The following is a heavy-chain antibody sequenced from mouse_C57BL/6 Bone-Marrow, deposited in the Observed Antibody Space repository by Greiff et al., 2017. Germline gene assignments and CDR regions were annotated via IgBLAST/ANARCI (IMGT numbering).Heavy chain of an antibody. V-gene: IGHV1-69*01. Sequence: QVQLQQPGAELVMPGASVKLSCKASGYTFTSYWMHWVKQRPGQGLEWIGEIDPSDSYTNYNQKFKGKSTLTVDKSSSTAYMQLSSLTSEDSAVYYCAREGITTVGPSVWGTGTTVTVSS. CDR1: GYTFTSYW. CDR2: IDPSDSYT. D-gene: IGHD1-1*01. J-gene: IGHJ1*03. CDR3: AREGITTVGPSV.